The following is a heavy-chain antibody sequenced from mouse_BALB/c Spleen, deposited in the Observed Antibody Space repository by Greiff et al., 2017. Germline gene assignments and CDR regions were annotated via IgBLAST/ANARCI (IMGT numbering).Heavy chain of an antibody. CDR3: TRYDVEGMDY. V-gene: IGHV6-6*02. J-gene: IGHJ4*01. CDR2: IRLKSDNYAT. Sequence: EVQRVESGGGLVQPGGSMKLPCVASGFTFSSYWMSWVRQSPEKGLEWVAEIRLKSDNYATHYAESVKGKFTISRDDSKSRLYLQMNSLRAEDTGIYYCTRYDVEGMDYWGQGTSVTVSS. D-gene: IGHD2-12*01. CDR1: GFTFSSYW.